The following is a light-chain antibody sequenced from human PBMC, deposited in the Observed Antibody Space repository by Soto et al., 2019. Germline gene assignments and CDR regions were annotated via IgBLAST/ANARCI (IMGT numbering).Light chain of an antibody. Sequence: IQMTQSPTSLSASVGDRVTITCRASQDIRNFVAWYQQKPGKAPKLLIYAASTLQEGVPSRFSGSGSGTDFTLTIHSLQPEDVATYSCQKYSSDPVFGPGTKVELK. CDR2: AAS. CDR3: QKYSSDPV. V-gene: IGKV1-27*01. CDR1: QDIRNF. J-gene: IGKJ3*01.